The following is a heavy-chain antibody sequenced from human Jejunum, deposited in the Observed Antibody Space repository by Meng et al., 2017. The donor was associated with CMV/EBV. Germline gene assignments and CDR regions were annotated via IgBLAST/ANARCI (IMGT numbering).Heavy chain of an antibody. V-gene: IGHV3-43*01. J-gene: IGHJ4*02. CDR3: ARAVTSDYFDY. CDR1: GFRFVDYP. CDR2: ISWDGRNI. D-gene: IGHD2-21*02. Sequence: GSGFRFVDYPMYWVRQPPGKSLEWVSLISWDGRNIEDGQSVGGRFTVSRDNSQNSQYLQMNGLTPEDTALYYCARAVTSDYFDYWGQGTRVTVSS.